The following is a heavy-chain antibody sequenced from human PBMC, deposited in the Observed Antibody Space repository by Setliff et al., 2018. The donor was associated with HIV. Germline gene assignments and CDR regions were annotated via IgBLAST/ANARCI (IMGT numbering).Heavy chain of an antibody. V-gene: IGHV4-34*01. J-gene: IGHJ3*02. CDR1: GGSFSGYY. CDR2: INHRGST. D-gene: IGHD1-26*01. CDR3: ARRPRIVGVRKNAFDI. Sequence: SETLSLTCAVYGGSFSGYYWSWIRQPPGKGLEWIGEINHRGSTNYNPSLKSRVTISVDTSKNQFSLKLSSVTAADTAVYYCARRPRIVGVRKNAFDIWGQGTMVTVSS.